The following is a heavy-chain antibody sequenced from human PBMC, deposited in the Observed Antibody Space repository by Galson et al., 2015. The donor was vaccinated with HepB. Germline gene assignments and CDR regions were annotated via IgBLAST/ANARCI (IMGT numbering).Heavy chain of an antibody. CDR1: GFTFSSYS. D-gene: IGHD2/OR15-2a*01. CDR3: ARDSGLSRPFDY. Sequence: SLRLSCAASGFTFSSYSMNWVRQAPGKGLEWVSSISSSSSYIYYADSVKGRFTISRDNAKKSLNLQMNSLRAEDTAVYYCARDSGLSRPFDYWGQGTLVTVSS. V-gene: IGHV3-21*01. J-gene: IGHJ4*02. CDR2: ISSSSSYI.